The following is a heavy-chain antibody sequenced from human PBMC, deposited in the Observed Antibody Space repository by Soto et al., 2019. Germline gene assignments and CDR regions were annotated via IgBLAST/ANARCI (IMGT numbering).Heavy chain of an antibody. CDR1: GGPISSGDYY. CDR2: IYYSGST. J-gene: IGHJ4*02. CDR3: ARGAYYYDSSGYYYVPYYFDY. V-gene: IGHV4-30-4*01. Sequence: QVQLQESGPGLVKPSQTLSLTCTVSGGPISSGDYYWSWIRQPPGKGLEWIGYIYYSGSTYYNPSRKRRVTISVDTSKNQFSLKLSSVTAADTAVYYCARGAYYYDSSGYYYVPYYFDYWGQGTLVTVSS. D-gene: IGHD3-22*01.